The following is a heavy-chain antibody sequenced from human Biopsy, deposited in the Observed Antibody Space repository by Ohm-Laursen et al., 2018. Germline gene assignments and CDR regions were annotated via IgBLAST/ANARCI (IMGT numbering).Heavy chain of an antibody. CDR3: ARVSRSIYDSTFDSFNI. CDR1: GGSFSTYY. V-gene: IGHV4-59*01. D-gene: IGHD3-22*01. CDR2: IDYRGST. Sequence: SQTLSLTCSVSGGSFSTYYWTWIRQPPGKGLEWIACIDYRGSTNYNPSLKSRVPISIDTSKNQLSLRLNSVTAADTAVYYCARVSRSIYDSTFDSFNIWGPGTMVTVSS. J-gene: IGHJ3*02.